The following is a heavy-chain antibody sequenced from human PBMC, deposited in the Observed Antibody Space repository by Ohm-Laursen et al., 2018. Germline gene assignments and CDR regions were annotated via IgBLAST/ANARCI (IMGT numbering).Heavy chain of an antibody. D-gene: IGHD1-26*01. Sequence: SLRLSCAASGFTFSSYWMSWVRQAPGKGLEWVSAISGSGGSTYYADSVKGRFTISRDNSKNTLYLQMNSLRAEDTAVYYCAKDPHSGSSRGYFDYWGQGTLVTVSS. V-gene: IGHV3-23*01. CDR2: ISGSGGST. CDR3: AKDPHSGSSRGYFDY. CDR1: GFTFSSYW. J-gene: IGHJ4*02.